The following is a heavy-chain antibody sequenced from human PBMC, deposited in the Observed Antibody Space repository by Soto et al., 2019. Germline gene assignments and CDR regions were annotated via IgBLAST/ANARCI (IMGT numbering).Heavy chain of an antibody. CDR1: GNSFTNYW. CDR3: ASQRFGELPFDY. D-gene: IGHD3-10*01. J-gene: IGHJ4*02. V-gene: IGHV5-10-1*01. CDR2: IDPSDSYT. Sequence: PGESLKISCKGSGNSFTNYWISWVRQMPGKGLEWMGMIDPSDSYTTYSPSFQGHVTISADKSMSTAYLQWSSLRASDTAMYYCASQRFGELPFDYWGQGTLVTVSS.